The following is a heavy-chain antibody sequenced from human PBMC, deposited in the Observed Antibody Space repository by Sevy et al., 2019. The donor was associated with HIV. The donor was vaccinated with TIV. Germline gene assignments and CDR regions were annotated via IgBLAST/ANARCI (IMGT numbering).Heavy chain of an antibody. Sequence: GGSLRLSCAASGFNFDNYAMTWVRQAPGKGLECVSTISGSGGTTYYADSVKGRFTISRDNSKNTLSLQMNNLRVEDTAVYYCARERTYLFDYCGQGTLVTVSS. CDR3: ARERTYLFDY. J-gene: IGHJ4*02. V-gene: IGHV3-23*01. CDR2: ISGSGGTT. CDR1: GFNFDNYA.